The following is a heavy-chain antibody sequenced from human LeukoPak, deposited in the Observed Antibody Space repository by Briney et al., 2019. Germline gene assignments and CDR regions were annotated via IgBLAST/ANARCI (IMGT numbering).Heavy chain of an antibody. Sequence: GASLRLSCAATQLTFSSYSMNSVRQAQGKGLEWVSYISSISCTIYYADPVTGRFIISKDNAKNSPYLQMPSLRDEHTALYYCARFPVVVAANDAFDIWGQGRMVTVSS. CDR2: ISSISCTI. CDR1: QLTFSSYS. V-gene: IGHV3-48*02. D-gene: IGHD2-15*01. J-gene: IGHJ3*02. CDR3: ARFPVVVAANDAFDI.